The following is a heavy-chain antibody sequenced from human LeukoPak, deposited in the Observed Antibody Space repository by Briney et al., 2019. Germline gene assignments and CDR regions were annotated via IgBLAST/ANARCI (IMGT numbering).Heavy chain of an antibody. V-gene: IGHV1-2*02. CDR2: INPNSGGT. CDR3: ARDPSTYEEQLAFDY. Sequence: ASVKVSCKASGYTSTDYYMHWVRQAPGQGLEWMGWINPNSGGTNYAQKFQGRVTMTRDTSIKTAYMELSRLRSDDSAVYYCARDPSTYEEQLAFDYWGQGTLVTVSS. CDR1: GYTSTDYY. J-gene: IGHJ4*02. D-gene: IGHD3-3*01.